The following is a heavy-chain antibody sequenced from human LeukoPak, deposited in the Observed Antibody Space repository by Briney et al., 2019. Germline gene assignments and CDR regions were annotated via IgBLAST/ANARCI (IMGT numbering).Heavy chain of an antibody. CDR2: IKQDGSEI. Sequence: PGGSLRLSCAASGFTLSSYWMIWVRQAPGKGLEWVANIKQDGSEISYVDSVKGRFTISRDNAKNSLYLQMNSLRADDTAVYYCVRGNPFGGYWGQGTLVTVSS. V-gene: IGHV3-7*03. J-gene: IGHJ4*02. CDR3: VRGNPFGGY. CDR1: GFTLSSYW. D-gene: IGHD2-15*01.